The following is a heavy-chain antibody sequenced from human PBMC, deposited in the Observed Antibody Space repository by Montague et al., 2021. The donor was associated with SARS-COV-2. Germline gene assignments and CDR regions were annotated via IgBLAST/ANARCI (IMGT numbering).Heavy chain of an antibody. Sequence: SETLSLTCTVSGGSISSSSYYWGWIRQPPGKGLEWIGSIYYSGSTYYNPSLKSRVTISVDTSKNQFSLKLSSVTAADTAVYYCARLLLYCSSTSCYEARFDPWGQGTPVTVSS. CDR3: ARLLLYCSSTSCYEARFDP. CDR1: GGSISSSSYY. V-gene: IGHV4-39*01. D-gene: IGHD2-2*01. CDR2: IYYSGST. J-gene: IGHJ5*02.